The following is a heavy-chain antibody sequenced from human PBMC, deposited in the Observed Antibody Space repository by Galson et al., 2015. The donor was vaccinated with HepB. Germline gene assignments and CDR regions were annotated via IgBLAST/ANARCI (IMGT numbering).Heavy chain of an antibody. CDR1: GDAFSRYT. CDR3: ARGFDYGDYARFDY. CDR2: IIPILDIT. Sequence: SVKVSCKASGDAFSRYTITWVRQAPGQGLEWMGRIIPILDITNYAQKFQARVIITADKSTSTVYMELSSLRSEDTALYYCARGFDYGDYARFDYWGQGTLVTVSS. D-gene: IGHD4-17*01. V-gene: IGHV1-69*02. J-gene: IGHJ4*02.